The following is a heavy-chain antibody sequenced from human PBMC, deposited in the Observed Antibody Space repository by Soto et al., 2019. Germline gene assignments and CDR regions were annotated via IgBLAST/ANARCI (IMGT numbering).Heavy chain of an antibody. D-gene: IGHD3-16*01. CDR3: AKGDGGYFDH. V-gene: IGHV3-23*05. CDR1: GFSFSNYA. J-gene: IGHJ4*02. CDR2: IEISGRAT. Sequence: EVQLLESGGGLVQPGGSLRLSCIASGFSFSNYAIIWVRQAPGKGPEWVSSIEISGRATYYADAVKGRFTISRDDSKNAVYLQMNSLRGEDTAVYFCAKGDGGYFDHWGQGSLVTVSS.